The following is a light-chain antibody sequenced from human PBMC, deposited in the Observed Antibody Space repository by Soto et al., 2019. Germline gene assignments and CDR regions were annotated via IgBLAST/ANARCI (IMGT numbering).Light chain of an antibody. V-gene: IGKV3-20*01. CDR2: GAS. Sequence: EIVLTQSPASLSLSPGERATLSCRASQSVGNSYLAWYQQNPGQAPRLLIYGASNRATGIPDRFSGSGSGTDFTLTISRLEPEDFAVYYCQQYGSSPFTFGSGTKVDLK. J-gene: IGKJ3*01. CDR1: QSVGNSY. CDR3: QQYGSSPFT.